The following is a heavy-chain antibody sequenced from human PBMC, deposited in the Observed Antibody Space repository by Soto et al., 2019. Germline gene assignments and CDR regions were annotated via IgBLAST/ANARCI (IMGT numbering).Heavy chain of an antibody. CDR1: GFTFSIYG. D-gene: IGHD4-17*01. Sequence: PGGSLRLSCAASGFTFSIYGMHWFRQAPGKGLEWVAVISYDGSNKYYADSVKGRFTISRDNSKNTLYLQMNSLRAEDTAVYYCAKDDYGGNSGAFDIWGQGTMVTVS. J-gene: IGHJ3*02. CDR2: ISYDGSNK. V-gene: IGHV3-30*18. CDR3: AKDDYGGNSGAFDI.